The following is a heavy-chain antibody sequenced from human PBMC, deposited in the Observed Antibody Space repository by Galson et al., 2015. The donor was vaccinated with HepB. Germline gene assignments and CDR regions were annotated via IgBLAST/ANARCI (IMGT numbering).Heavy chain of an antibody. Sequence: ETLSLTCAVYGGSFSGYCWSWIRQPPGKGLEGIGEINHSGSTNYNPSLKSQVTISVDTSKNQFSLKLNSVTAADTAVYYCASSPWDDILTGYIHYFDYWGQGTLVTVSS. CDR2: INHSGST. J-gene: IGHJ4*02. D-gene: IGHD3-9*01. V-gene: IGHV4-34*01. CDR3: ASSPWDDILTGYIHYFDY. CDR1: GGSFSGYC.